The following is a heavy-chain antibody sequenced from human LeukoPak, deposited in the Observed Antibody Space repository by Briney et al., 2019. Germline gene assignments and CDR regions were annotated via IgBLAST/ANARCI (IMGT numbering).Heavy chain of an antibody. D-gene: IGHD5-18*01. Sequence: GGSLRLSCAASGFTFGSYAMSWVRQAPGKGLEWVSVVTGSGAGTYYADSVKGRFTIFRDNSKNTLYLQMNSLRAEDTAVYYCATRGIQLWFDNWGQGTLVTVSS. CDR2: VTGSGAGT. V-gene: IGHV3-23*01. J-gene: IGHJ4*02. CDR3: ATRGIQLWFDN. CDR1: GFTFGSYA.